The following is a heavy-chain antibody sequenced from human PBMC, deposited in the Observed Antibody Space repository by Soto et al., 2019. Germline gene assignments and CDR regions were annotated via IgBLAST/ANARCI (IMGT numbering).Heavy chain of an antibody. CDR2: ISSSSSTI. J-gene: IGHJ4*02. V-gene: IGHV3-11*01. CDR1: GFTFSDYY. D-gene: IGHD5-12*01. Sequence: QVQLVESGGGLVKPGGSLRLSCAASGFTFSDYYRSWIRQAPGKGLGWGSYISSSSSTIYYANSVKGRFTISRDNAKNSLYLQMNSLRAEDTAVYYCARDVEMATITYDYWGQGTLVTVSS. CDR3: ARDVEMATITYDY.